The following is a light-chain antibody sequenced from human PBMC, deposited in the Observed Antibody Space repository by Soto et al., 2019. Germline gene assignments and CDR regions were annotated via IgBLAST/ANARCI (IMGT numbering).Light chain of an antibody. CDR2: GAS. Sequence: EIVMTQSPATLSVSPGERATLSCGASQSVSSNLAWYQQKPGQAPRLLIYGASSRATGIPARFSGSGSATEFTLTISSLQSEDFAVYFCQQYDRWPLTFGQGTKVDIK. CDR1: QSVSSN. J-gene: IGKJ1*01. V-gene: IGKV3-15*01. CDR3: QQYDRWPLT.